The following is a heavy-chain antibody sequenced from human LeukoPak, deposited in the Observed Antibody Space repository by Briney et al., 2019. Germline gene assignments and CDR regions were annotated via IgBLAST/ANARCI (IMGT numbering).Heavy chain of an antibody. CDR1: GYTFTGYY. J-gene: IGHJ4*02. D-gene: IGHD2-2*01. Sequence: ASVKVSCKASGYTFTGYYMHWVRQAPGQGLEWMGWINPNSGGTNYAQKFQGRVTMTRDTSISTAYMELSRLRSDGTAVYYCARSSHLYCSSTSCEDWGQGTLVTVSS. CDR3: ARSSHLYCSSTSCED. CDR2: INPNSGGT. V-gene: IGHV1-2*02.